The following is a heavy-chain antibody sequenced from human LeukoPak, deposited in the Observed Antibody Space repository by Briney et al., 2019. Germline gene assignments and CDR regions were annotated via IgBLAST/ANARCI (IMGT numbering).Heavy chain of an antibody. CDR2: IYSVGST. D-gene: IGHD4-17*01. CDR1: GFTVSSDY. CDR3: ARGLDYGDYFDY. J-gene: IGHJ4*02. Sequence: GGSLRLSCAAPGFTVSSDYMSWVRQAPGKGLEWVSVIYSVGSTYYADSVKGRFTISRGNSKNTLYLQMNSLRAEDTAVYYCARGLDYGDYFDYWGQGTLVTVSS. V-gene: IGHV3-53*01.